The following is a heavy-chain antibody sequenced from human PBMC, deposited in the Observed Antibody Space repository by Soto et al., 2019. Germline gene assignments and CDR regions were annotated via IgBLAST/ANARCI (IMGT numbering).Heavy chain of an antibody. CDR3: ARHGKGRQWLVRRGDDY. D-gene: IGHD6-19*01. CDR2: IDPSDSYT. Sequence: GESLKISCKGSGYSFTSYWISWVRQMPGKGLEWMGRIDPSDSYTNYSPSFQGHVTISADKSISTAYLQWSSLKASDTAMYYCARHGKGRQWLVRRGDDYWGQGTLVTVSS. J-gene: IGHJ4*02. CDR1: GYSFTSYW. V-gene: IGHV5-10-1*01.